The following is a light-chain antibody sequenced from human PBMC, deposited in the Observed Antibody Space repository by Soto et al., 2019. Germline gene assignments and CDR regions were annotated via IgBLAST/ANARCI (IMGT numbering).Light chain of an antibody. CDR2: DAS. CDR3: QQYNSYSWT. V-gene: IGKV1-5*01. J-gene: IGKJ1*01. Sequence: DIQMTQSPSTLSASVGHRVTITCRASQSISSWLAWYQQKPGKAPKLLIYDASSLESGVPSRFSGSGSGTEFTLTISSLQPDDFATYYCQQYNSYSWTFGQGTKV. CDR1: QSISSW.